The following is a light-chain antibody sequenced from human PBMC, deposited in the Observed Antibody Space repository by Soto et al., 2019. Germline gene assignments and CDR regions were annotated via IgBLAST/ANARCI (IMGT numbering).Light chain of an antibody. J-gene: IGLJ2*01. Sequence: QSVLTQPASVSGSPGQSITISCTGTRSDIGGYNYVSWYQQHPGKAPKLIIYEVYNRPSGVSIRFSGSKSGNTASLTISGLQAEDEADYYCSSFTSSTDVIFGGGTKLTVL. CDR3: SSFTSSTDVI. CDR2: EVY. CDR1: RSDIGGYNY. V-gene: IGLV2-14*01.